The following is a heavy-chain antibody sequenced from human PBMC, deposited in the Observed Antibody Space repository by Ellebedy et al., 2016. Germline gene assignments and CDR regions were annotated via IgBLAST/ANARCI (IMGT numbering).Heavy chain of an antibody. J-gene: IGHJ4*02. CDR2: ISSGSGTM. Sequence: GGSLRLXCAASGFTFSSYSMNWVRQAPGKGLEWVSYISSGSGTMYYADSVKGRFTISRDNAKNSLYLHMNSLRAEDTAIYYCARDPDTANKIDYWGQGTLVTVSA. D-gene: IGHD5-18*01. V-gene: IGHV3-48*04. CDR3: ARDPDTANKIDY. CDR1: GFTFSSYS.